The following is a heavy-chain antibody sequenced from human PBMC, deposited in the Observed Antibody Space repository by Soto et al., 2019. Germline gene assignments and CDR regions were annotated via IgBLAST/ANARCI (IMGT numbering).Heavy chain of an antibody. CDR2: IIPILGTA. J-gene: IGHJ5*02. CDR1: GGTFSSYA. CDR3: AQQLVSGGFDP. Sequence: QVQLVQSGAEVKKPGSSVKVSCKASGGTFSSYAISWVRQAPGQGLEWMGGIIPILGTANYAQKFQGRVTITADESTTAAYMELSSLRAEDTAVYYCAQQLVSGGFDPWGQGTLVTVSS. D-gene: IGHD6-13*01. V-gene: IGHV1-69*01.